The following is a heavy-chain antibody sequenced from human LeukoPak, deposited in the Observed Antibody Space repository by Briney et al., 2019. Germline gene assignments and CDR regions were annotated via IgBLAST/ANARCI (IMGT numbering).Heavy chain of an antibody. CDR1: GFTFSSYA. Sequence: PGGSLRLSCAASGFTFSSYAMSWVRQAPGKGLEWVSGISGSGDTTYYADSVKGRFTISRDNSKNTLYLQMNSLRAGDTAVYYCATDKGPYGGNPESFDCWGQGTLVTVSS. V-gene: IGHV3-23*01. CDR2: ISGSGDTT. D-gene: IGHD4-23*01. CDR3: ATDKGPYGGNPESFDC. J-gene: IGHJ4*02.